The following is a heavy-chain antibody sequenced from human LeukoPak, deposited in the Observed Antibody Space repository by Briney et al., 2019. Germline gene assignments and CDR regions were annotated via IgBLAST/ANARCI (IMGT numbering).Heavy chain of an antibody. CDR2: ISTNGGST. CDR1: GFTFSDYA. CDR3: AKARIAAAGSSYFDY. D-gene: IGHD6-13*01. V-gene: IGHV3-64*04. Sequence: GGSLRLSCAASGFTFSDYAMHWVRQAPGKGLEEVSAISTNGGSTYYADSVKGRFTISRDNSKNTLYLQMNSLRAEDTAVYYCAKARIAAAGSSYFDYWGQGTLVTVSS. J-gene: IGHJ4*02.